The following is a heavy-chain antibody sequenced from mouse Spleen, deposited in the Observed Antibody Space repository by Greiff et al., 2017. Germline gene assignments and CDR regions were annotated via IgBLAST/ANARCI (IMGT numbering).Heavy chain of an antibody. CDR3: ARSGYDYDEDY. J-gene: IGHJ2*01. CDR1: GYSFTSYY. V-gene: IGHV1S135*01. Sequence: EVKLMESGPELMKPGASVKISCKASGYSFTSYYMHWVKQSHGKSLEWIGYIDPFNGGTSYNQKFKGKATLTVDKSSSTAYMHLSSLTSEDSAVYYCARSGYDYDEDYWGQGTTLTVSS. CDR2: IDPFNGGT. D-gene: IGHD2-4*01.